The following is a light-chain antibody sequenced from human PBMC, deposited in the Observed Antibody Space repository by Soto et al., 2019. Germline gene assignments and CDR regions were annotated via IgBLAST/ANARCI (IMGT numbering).Light chain of an antibody. CDR1: SSDVGGYNY. CDR2: EVT. CDR3: SSYTGSSVG. J-gene: IGLJ2*01. Sequence: QSALTQPASVSGSPGQSITISCTGTSSDVGGYNYVSWYQRHPGKAPKLMIYEVTNRPSGVSNRFSGSKSGNTASLSISGLQAEDEADYYCSSYTGSSVGFGGGTKLTVL. V-gene: IGLV2-14*01.